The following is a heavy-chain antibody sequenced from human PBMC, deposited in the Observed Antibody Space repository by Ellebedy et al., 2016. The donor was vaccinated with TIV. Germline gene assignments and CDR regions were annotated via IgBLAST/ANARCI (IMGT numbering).Heavy chain of an antibody. CDR1: GFTFDDYG. Sequence: GGSLRLXXAASGFTFDDYGMSWVRQAPGKGLEWVSGINWNGGSTGYADSVKGRFTISRDNAKNSLYLQMNSLRDEDTAVYYCASGITIFGVDEPSFDYWGQGTLVTVSS. V-gene: IGHV3-20*03. CDR2: INWNGGST. D-gene: IGHD3-3*01. CDR3: ASGITIFGVDEPSFDY. J-gene: IGHJ4*02.